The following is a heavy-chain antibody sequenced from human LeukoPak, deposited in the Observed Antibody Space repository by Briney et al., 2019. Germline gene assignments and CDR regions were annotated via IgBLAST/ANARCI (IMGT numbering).Heavy chain of an antibody. V-gene: IGHV3-23*01. CDR1: GFILSSSG. Sequence: GGSLRLSCAASGFILSSSGMSWVRQAPGKGLEWVSTISDNGGSTYYPDSVKGRFTISRDNSMSTLYLQMNSLRAEDTAVYYCAKGAYYDLWGQGTLVTVSS. CDR3: AKGAYYDL. J-gene: IGHJ4*02. CDR2: ISDNGGST. D-gene: IGHD3-22*01.